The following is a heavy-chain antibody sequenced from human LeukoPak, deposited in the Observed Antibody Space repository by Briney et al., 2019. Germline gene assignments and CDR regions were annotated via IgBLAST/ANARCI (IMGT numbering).Heavy chain of an antibody. J-gene: IGHJ6*02. CDR3: ARDTYYYNSSAFYHYYYGMDV. CDR2: ISYDGSNK. CDR1: GFTFSSYA. D-gene: IGHD3-22*01. Sequence: GGSLRLSCAASGFTFSSYAMHWVRQAPGKGLEWVAVISYDGSNKYYADSVKGRFTISRDNSKNTLYLQMNSLRAEDTAVYYCARDTYYYNSSAFYHYYYGMDVWGQGTTVTVSS. V-gene: IGHV3-30-3*01.